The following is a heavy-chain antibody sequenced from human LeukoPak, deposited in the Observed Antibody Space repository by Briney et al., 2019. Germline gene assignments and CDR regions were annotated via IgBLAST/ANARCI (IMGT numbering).Heavy chain of an antibody. Sequence: GGSLRLSCAASGFTFSSYAMSWVRQAPGKGLEWVSAISGSGGSTYYADSVKGRFTISRDNSKNTLYLQMNSLRAEYTAVYYCAKLHGYCSSTSCYAPYYYYYGMDVWGQGTTVTVSS. V-gene: IGHV3-23*01. CDR1: GFTFSSYA. D-gene: IGHD2-2*01. J-gene: IGHJ6*02. CDR3: AKLHGYCSSTSCYAPYYYYYGMDV. CDR2: ISGSGGST.